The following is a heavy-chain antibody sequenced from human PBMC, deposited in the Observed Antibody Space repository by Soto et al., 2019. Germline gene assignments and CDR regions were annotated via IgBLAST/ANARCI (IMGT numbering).Heavy chain of an antibody. J-gene: IGHJ4*02. CDR1: GFPFSTYG. D-gene: IGHD3-10*01. V-gene: IGHV3-33*01. CDR2: IWYDGSNK. Sequence: QVQLVESGGGVVQPERSLRLSCAASGFPFSTYGMHWVRQAPGRGLEWMAIIWYDGSNKYYADSVKGRFTISRDNSKNTLYLQMNGLRAEDTAVYYCARAPEVSGSYYPTHFDYWGQGTLVTVSS. CDR3: ARAPEVSGSYYPTHFDY.